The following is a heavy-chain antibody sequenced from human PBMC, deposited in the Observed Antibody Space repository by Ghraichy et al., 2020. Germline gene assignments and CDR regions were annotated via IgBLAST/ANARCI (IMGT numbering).Heavy chain of an antibody. Sequence: GGSLRLSCAASGFNVSSNHMTWVRQAPGKGLEWVSGIYGATTAYYADSVKGRFTISRDSSENTLYLQLNSLRAEDTAVYYCARDLGRSPKHYFYGMDVWGQGTTVTVSS. CDR2: IYGATTA. CDR3: ARDLGRSPKHYFYGMDV. J-gene: IGHJ6*02. V-gene: IGHV3-53*01. CDR1: GFNVSSNH.